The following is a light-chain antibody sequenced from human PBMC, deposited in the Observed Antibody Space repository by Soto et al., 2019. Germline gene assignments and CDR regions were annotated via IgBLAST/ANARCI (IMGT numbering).Light chain of an antibody. Sequence: DVQMTQSPSAVSASVGDRVNITCRASQGISNYLAWFQQKPGKVPKRLIYTTSTLQSGVPSRFSGSRSGTEFTLTISSLQPGDIATYYCLQHNSYPRTFGGGTKVEIK. CDR2: TTS. CDR3: LQHNSYPRT. J-gene: IGKJ4*01. CDR1: QGISNY. V-gene: IGKV1-17*03.